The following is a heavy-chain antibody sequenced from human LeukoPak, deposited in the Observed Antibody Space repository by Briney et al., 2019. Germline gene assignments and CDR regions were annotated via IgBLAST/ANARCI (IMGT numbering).Heavy chain of an antibody. Sequence: SVKVSCKASGGTFSSYAISWVRQAPGQGLEWMGRIIPVFGTANYAQKFQGRVTITTDESTSTAYMELSSLRSEDTAVYYCARDLRRDGYNLWDWGQGTLVTVSS. CDR1: GGTFSSYA. J-gene: IGHJ4*02. CDR3: ARDLRRDGYNLWD. V-gene: IGHV1-69*05. D-gene: IGHD5-24*01. CDR2: IIPVFGTA.